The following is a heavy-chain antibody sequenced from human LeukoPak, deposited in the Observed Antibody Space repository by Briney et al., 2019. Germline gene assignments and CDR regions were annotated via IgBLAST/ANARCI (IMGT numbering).Heavy chain of an antibody. D-gene: IGHD2-2*01. CDR2: INHSGST. CDR1: GGSFSGYY. Sequence: SETLSLTCAVYGGSFSGYYWSWIRQPPGKGLEGIGEINHSGSTNYNPSLKSRVTISVDTSKNQFSLKLSSVTAADTAVYYCASSFRSTSRKFDYGGQGTLVTVSS. J-gene: IGHJ4*02. CDR3: ASSFRSTSRKFDY. V-gene: IGHV4-34*01.